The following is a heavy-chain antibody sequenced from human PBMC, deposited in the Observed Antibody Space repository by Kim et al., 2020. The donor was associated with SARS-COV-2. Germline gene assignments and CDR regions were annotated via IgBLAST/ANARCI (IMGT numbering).Heavy chain of an antibody. CDR3: AKGYNWNDEYYFDY. Sequence: GGSLRLSCAASGFTFSSYGMHWVRQAPGKGLEWVAVISYDGSNKYYADSVKGRFTISRDNSKNTLYLQMNSLRAEDTAVYYCAKGYNWNDEYYFDYWGQGTLVTVSS. J-gene: IGHJ4*02. CDR2: ISYDGSNK. CDR1: GFTFSSYG. V-gene: IGHV3-30*18. D-gene: IGHD1-1*01.